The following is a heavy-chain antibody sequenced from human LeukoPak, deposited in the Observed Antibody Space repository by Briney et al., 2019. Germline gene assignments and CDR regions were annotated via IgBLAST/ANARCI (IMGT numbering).Heavy chain of an antibody. J-gene: IGHJ4*02. CDR2: INQVASEK. Sequence: GGSLRLSCAASGFTISFYWMSWVRQAPGKGLEWVANINQVASEKNYVDSVKGRFTISRDNAKNSLYLQMNSVRAEDTAVYYCASGSGWIFDYWGQGTLVTVSS. V-gene: IGHV3-7*02. CDR3: ASGSGWIFDY. D-gene: IGHD6-19*01. CDR1: GFTISFYW.